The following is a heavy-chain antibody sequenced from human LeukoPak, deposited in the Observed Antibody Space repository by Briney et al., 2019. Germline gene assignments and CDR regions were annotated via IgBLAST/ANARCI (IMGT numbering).Heavy chain of an antibody. CDR1: GLTFSSFX. D-gene: IGHD5-24*01. CDR2: INSDXSYT. J-gene: IGHJ4*01. Sequence: LSCXXSGLTFSSFXXYWVRQAPGKGVVWVSRINSDXSYTSYAASVKGRFTISRDKAKNTLYVQMNSQSAEDSAVYYCARCRDGYTAPXXYW. CDR3: ARCRDGYTAPXXY. V-gene: IGHV3-74*01.